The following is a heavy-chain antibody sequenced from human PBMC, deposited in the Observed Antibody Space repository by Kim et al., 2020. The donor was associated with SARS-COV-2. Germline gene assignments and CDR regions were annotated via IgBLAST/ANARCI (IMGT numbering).Heavy chain of an antibody. CDR3: ARWKGQQLVAHH. J-gene: IGHJ1*01. V-gene: IGHV3-23*01. D-gene: IGHD6-13*01. Sequence: CWGVSLKGLFTISRTNSKTTLYLQMNSLRAEETAVYYCARWKGQQLVAHHWGQGTLVTVSS.